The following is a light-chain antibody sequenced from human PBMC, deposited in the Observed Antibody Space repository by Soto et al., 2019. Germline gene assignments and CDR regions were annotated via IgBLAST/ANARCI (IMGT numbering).Light chain of an antibody. CDR2: KTS. CDR1: QSIDSS. Sequence: DFQMTQSPSTLSASIGDGVTISCRASQSIDSSLAWYQQKPGRAPKVIITKTSILEGGVPSRFSGSVSGTDFTLTISCLQSEDFATYYCQQYYSYPLTFGGGTKVDIK. J-gene: IGKJ4*01. V-gene: IGKV1-5*03. CDR3: QQYYSYPLT.